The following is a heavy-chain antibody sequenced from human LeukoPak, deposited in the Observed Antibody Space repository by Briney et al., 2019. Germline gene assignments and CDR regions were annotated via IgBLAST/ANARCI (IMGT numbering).Heavy chain of an antibody. V-gene: IGHV4-59*01. CDR1: GVSISSYY. CDR2: IYYSGST. CDR3: AREGGYSSSSFDYYMDV. D-gene: IGHD6-6*01. Sequence: SETLSLTCTVSGVSISSYYWSWIRQPPGKGLEWIGYIYYSGSTNYNPSLKSRVTISVDTSKNQFSLKLSSVTAADTAVYYCAREGGYSSSSFDYYMDVWGKGTTVTVSS. J-gene: IGHJ6*03.